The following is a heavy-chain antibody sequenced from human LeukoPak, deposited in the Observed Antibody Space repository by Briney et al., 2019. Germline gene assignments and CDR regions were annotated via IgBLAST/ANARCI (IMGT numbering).Heavy chain of an antibody. CDR1: RFTFSSYW. CDR2: IKQDGSDK. Sequence: GGSLRLSCAASRFTFSSYWVSWVRQAPGKGLEWVASIKQDGSDKYYVDSVKGRFTISRDNAKNSLYLQMTSLRADDTAIYYCAALIPGGAARRRRLLHHYYYMDVWGKGTTVTVSS. J-gene: IGHJ6*03. D-gene: IGHD3-16*01. V-gene: IGHV3-7*01. CDR3: AALIPGGAARRRRLLHHYYYMDV.